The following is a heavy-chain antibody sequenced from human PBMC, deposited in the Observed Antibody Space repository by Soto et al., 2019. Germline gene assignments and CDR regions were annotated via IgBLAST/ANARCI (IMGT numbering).Heavy chain of an antibody. CDR3: ARVSSGWPFDC. J-gene: IGHJ4*02. D-gene: IGHD6-19*01. Sequence: SETLSLTCTVSGGSISSGDYYWSCIRQPPGKGLEWIGYIYYSGSTYYNPSLKSRVTISVDTSKNQFSLKLSSVTAADTAVYYCARVSSGWPFDCWGQGTLVTVSS. CDR2: IYYSGST. V-gene: IGHV4-30-4*01. CDR1: GGSISSGDYY.